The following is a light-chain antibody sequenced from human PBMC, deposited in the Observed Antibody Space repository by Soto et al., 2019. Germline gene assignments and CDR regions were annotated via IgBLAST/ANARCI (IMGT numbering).Light chain of an antibody. CDR1: SSNIGAGYD. CDR2: GNS. CDR3: QSYDSSLSGSV. V-gene: IGLV1-40*01. Sequence: QSVLTQPPSVSGAPGQRVIISSTGSSSNIGAGYDVHWYQQLPGTAPKLLIYGNSNRPSGVPDRFSGSKSGTSASLAITGLQAEDEADYYCQSYDSSLSGSVFGGGTKLTVL. J-gene: IGLJ3*02.